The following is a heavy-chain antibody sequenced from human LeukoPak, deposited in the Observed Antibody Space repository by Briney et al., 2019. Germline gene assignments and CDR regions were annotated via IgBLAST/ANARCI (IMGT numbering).Heavy chain of an antibody. CDR3: ARGNSYGYPFDY. D-gene: IGHD5-18*01. CDR2: INPNSGGT. Sequence: ASVKVSCKASGYTFTGYYMHWVRQAPGQGLEWMGWINPNSGGTNYAQKFQGWVTMTRDTSISTAYMELSRLRSDDTAVYYCARGNSYGYPFDYWCQGTLVTVSS. CDR1: GYTFTGYY. V-gene: IGHV1-2*04. J-gene: IGHJ4*02.